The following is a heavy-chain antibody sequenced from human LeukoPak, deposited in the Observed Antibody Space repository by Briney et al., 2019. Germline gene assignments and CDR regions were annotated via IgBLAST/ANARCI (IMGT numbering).Heavy chain of an antibody. Sequence: GGSLRLSCAASGFTFSSYWMHWVRQAPGKGLVWVSRVNRDGSTSYADSVKGRFTISRDNAKNTLYLQMNSLRAEDTAVYYCARGYSDSTAYTKGYWGQGTLVTVPS. CDR2: VNRDGST. J-gene: IGHJ4*02. V-gene: IGHV3-74*01. D-gene: IGHD2/OR15-2a*01. CDR1: GFTFSSYW. CDR3: ARGYSDSTAYTKGY.